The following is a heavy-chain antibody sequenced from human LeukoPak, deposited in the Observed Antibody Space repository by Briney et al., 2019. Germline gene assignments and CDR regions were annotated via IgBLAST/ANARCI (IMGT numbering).Heavy chain of an antibody. D-gene: IGHD2-15*01. J-gene: IGHJ5*02. CDR3: AGQGYCSGGSCCDNWFDP. CDR1: GGSISSSSYY. CDR2: IYYSGST. Sequence: SETLSLTCTVSGGSISSSSYYWGWIRQPPGKGLEWIGSIYYSGSTYYNPSLKSRVTISVDTSKNQFSLKLSSVTAADTAVYYCAGQGYCSGGSCCDNWFDPWGQGTLVTVSS. V-gene: IGHV4-39*01.